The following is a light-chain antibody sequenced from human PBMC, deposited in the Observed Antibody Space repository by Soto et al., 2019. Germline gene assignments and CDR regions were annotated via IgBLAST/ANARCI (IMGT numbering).Light chain of an antibody. J-gene: IGLJ3*02. CDR2: RDT. CDR1: NIGSKN. Sequence: SYELTQPLSVSVALGQTGRITCGGNNIGSKNVHWYQLNPGQAPVLVIYRDTNRPSGIPERFSGSNSGNTATLAISGAQVGDDADYYSQVWDSSTVVFGGGTKLTVL. CDR3: QVWDSSTVV. V-gene: IGLV3-9*01.